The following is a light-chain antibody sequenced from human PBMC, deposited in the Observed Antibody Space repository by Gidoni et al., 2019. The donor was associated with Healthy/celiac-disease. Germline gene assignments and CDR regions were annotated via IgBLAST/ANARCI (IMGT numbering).Light chain of an antibody. CDR2: GAS. CDR3: QQYNNWPRWT. V-gene: IGKV3-15*01. J-gene: IGKJ1*01. CDR1: QSVSSN. Sequence: ELVMTQSPATLSVSPGERATLSCRDSQSVSSNLAWYQQKPGQAPRLLIYGASTRATGIPARFSGSGSGTEFTLTISSLQSEDFAVYYCQQYNNWPRWTFGQGTKVEIK.